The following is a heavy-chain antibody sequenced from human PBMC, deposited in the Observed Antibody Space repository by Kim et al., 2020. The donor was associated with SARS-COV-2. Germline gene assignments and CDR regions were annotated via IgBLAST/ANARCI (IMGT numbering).Heavy chain of an antibody. J-gene: IGHJ4*02. CDR3: ARGAIGCFDS. Sequence: STNYNPSLKSRVTISVDTSKNQFSLKLSSVTAADTAVYYCARGAIGCFDSWGQGTLVTVSS. CDR2: ST. V-gene: IGHV4-59*09. D-gene: IGHD2-21*01.